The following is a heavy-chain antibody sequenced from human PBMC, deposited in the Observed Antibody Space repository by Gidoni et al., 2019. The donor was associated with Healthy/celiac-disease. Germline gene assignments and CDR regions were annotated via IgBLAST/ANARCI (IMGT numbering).Heavy chain of an antibody. CDR2: ISSNGGST. Sequence: EVQLVESGGGLVQPGGSLRLSCSASGFPFSSYAMHWVRQAPGKGLEYVSAISSNGGSTYYADSVKGRFTISRDNSKNTLYLQMSSLRAEDTAVYYCVKGGLYSSPWGYFDYWGQGTLVTVSS. CDR1: GFPFSSYA. V-gene: IGHV3-64D*06. D-gene: IGHD6-13*01. J-gene: IGHJ4*02. CDR3: VKGGLYSSPWGYFDY.